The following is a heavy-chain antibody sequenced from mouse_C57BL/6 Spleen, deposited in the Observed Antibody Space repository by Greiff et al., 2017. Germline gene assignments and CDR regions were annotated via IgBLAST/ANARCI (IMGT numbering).Heavy chain of an antibody. CDR3: ARPYYYDAMDY. V-gene: IGHV5-6*01. J-gene: IGHJ4*01. CDR1: GFTFSSYG. Sequence: EVHLVESGGDLVKPGGSLKLSCAASGFTFSSYGMSWVRQTPDKRLEWVATISSGGSYNYYPDSVEGRFTISSDNAKNTLYLQMSRLKSEDTAMYYCARPYYYDAMDYWGQGTSVTVSS. D-gene: IGHD1-1*01. CDR2: ISSGGSYN.